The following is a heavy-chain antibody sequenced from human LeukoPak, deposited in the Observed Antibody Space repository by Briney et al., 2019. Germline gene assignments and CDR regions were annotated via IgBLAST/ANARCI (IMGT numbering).Heavy chain of an antibody. CDR1: GGSFSGYY. Sequence: SETLSLTCAVYGGSFSGYYWSWIRQPPGKGPEWIGEINHSGSTNYNPSLKSRVTISVDTSKNQFSLKLSSVTAADTAVYYCARAPPPITMVRGVRVRSSFDYWGQGTLVTVSS. CDR3: ARAPPPITMVRGVRVRSSFDY. V-gene: IGHV4-34*01. D-gene: IGHD3-10*01. CDR2: INHSGST. J-gene: IGHJ4*02.